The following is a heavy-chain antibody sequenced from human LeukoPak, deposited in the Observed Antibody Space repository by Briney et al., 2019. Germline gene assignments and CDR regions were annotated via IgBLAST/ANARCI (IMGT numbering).Heavy chain of an antibody. Sequence: PSETLSLTCTVSGGSISSSSYYWGWIRQPPGKGLEWIGSIYYSGSTYYNPSLKSRVTISVDTSKNQFSLKLSSVTAADTAVYYCARDRITIFGVDQGVVAWFDPWGQGTLVTVSS. V-gene: IGHV4-39*02. J-gene: IGHJ5*02. CDR3: ARDRITIFGVDQGVVAWFDP. CDR2: IYYSGST. D-gene: IGHD3-3*01. CDR1: GGSISSSSYY.